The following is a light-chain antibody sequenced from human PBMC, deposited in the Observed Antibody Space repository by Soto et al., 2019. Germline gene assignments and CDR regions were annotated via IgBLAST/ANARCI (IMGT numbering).Light chain of an antibody. V-gene: IGKV3-15*01. CDR3: QQYNNWPPIT. Sequence: EILLTQSPGTLSVAPWEGATRSCGASQSVSSNLAWYQQKPGQAPRLLIYGASTRATGIPARFSGSGSGTEFTLTISSLQSEDFAVYYCQQYNNWPPITFGQGTRLEIK. CDR1: QSVSSN. J-gene: IGKJ5*01. CDR2: GAS.